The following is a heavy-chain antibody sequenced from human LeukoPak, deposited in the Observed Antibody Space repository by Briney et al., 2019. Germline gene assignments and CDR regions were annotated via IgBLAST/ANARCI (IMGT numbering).Heavy chain of an antibody. J-gene: IGHJ6*02. D-gene: IGHD3-10*01. CDR2: MNPNSGNT. Sequence: ASVKVSCKASGYTFTSYDINWVRQATGQGLEWMGWMNPNSGNTGYAQKFQGRVTMTRNTSISTAYMELSSLRSEDTAVYYCARNPGEYYYCGMDVWGQGTTVTVSS. CDR1: GYTFTSYD. V-gene: IGHV1-8*01. CDR3: ARNPGEYYYCGMDV.